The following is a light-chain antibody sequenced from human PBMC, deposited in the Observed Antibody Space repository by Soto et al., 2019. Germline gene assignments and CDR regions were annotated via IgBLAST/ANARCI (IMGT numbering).Light chain of an antibody. CDR3: QQYNSYSIT. J-gene: IGKJ5*01. V-gene: IGKV1-5*01. CDR2: DAS. Sequence: GDRVTITCRASQSISSWLAWYQQKPGKAPKLLIYDASSLESGVPSRFSGSGSGTEFTLTISSLQPDDCATYYCQQYNSYSITFGQGTRLEI. CDR1: QSISSW.